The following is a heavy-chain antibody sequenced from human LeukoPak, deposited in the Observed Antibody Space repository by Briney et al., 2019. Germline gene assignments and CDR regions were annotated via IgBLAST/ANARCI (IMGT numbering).Heavy chain of an antibody. V-gene: IGHV3-7*03. CDR3: VKNNGWFHLAQ. D-gene: IGHD6-19*01. CDR1: GFNFRDHW. Sequence: GGSLRLSCAASGFNFRDHWMGWVRQAPGKGLEWVGHIKTDGSETYYLDSLRGRFSISRDNTNNALYLQMNSLRVEDTAVYCCVKNNGWFHLAQWGQGTPVTVSS. J-gene: IGHJ4*02. CDR2: IKTDGSET.